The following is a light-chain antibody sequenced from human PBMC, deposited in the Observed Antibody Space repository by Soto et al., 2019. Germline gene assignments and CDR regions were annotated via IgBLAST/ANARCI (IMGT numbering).Light chain of an antibody. CDR2: GAS. CDR3: QQYYKWPPET. V-gene: IGKV3-15*01. CDR1: ESVGSN. Sequence: EIVMTQSPAALSVSRGERATLSCRASESVGSNLAWYQQKPGQAPRLLIHGASKRATGIPARFSGSGSGTEFTLTISSLQSEDFAVYYCQQYYKWPPETFGQGTKVDIK. J-gene: IGKJ2*01.